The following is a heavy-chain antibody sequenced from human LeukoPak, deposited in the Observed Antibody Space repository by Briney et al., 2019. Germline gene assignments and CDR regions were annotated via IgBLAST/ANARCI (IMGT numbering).Heavy chain of an antibody. V-gene: IGHV3-7*01. J-gene: IGHJ4*02. CDR2: TKEDGSAR. CDR3: ARGEKDGSLDS. CDR1: GFTFSSNW. Sequence: GGSLRISCVAPGFTFSSNWMTWVRQAPGKGLEWVANTKEDGSARYYVESVKGRFTVSRDNAKNSLFLQMDRLKVEDTAVYYCARGEKDGSLDSCGQGSLVTVSS.